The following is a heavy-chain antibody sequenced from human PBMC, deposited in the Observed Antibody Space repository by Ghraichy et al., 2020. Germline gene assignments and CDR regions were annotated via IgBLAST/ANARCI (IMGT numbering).Heavy chain of an antibody. CDR3: AREWNGGSYSNGGYYYYGMDV. D-gene: IGHD1-26*01. Sequence: ASVKVSCKASGYTFTSYGISWVRQAPGQGLEWMGWISAYNGNTNYAQKLQGRVTMTTDTSTSTAYMELRSLRSDDTAVYYCAREWNGGSYSNGGYYYYGMDVWGQGTTVTVSS. J-gene: IGHJ6*02. CDR1: GYTFTSYG. V-gene: IGHV1-18*01. CDR2: ISAYNGNT.